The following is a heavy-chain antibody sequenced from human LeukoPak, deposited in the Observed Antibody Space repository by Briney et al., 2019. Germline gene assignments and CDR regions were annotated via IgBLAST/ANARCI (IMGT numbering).Heavy chain of an antibody. J-gene: IGHJ6*03. CDR2: MNPNSGNT. CDR3: ARGYYVYYYYYYMDV. CDR1: GYTFTSYD. Sequence: ASVKVSCKASGYTFTSYDINWVRQATGQGLEWMGWMNPNSGNTGYAQKFQGRVTMTRNTSISTAYMELSSLRSEDTAVYYCARGYYVYYYYYYMDVWGKGTTATVSS. V-gene: IGHV1-8*01. D-gene: IGHD3-16*01.